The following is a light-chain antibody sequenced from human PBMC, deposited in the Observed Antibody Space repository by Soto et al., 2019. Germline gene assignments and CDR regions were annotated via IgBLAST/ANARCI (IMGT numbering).Light chain of an antibody. J-gene: IGKJ2*01. V-gene: IGKV1-27*01. CDR1: HLISNF. Sequence: DIQMTQSPSSLSASAGDNVTITCRASHLISNFFAWYQLRPGQPPRPLIYSATTLHSGVPSRFRGSGVGTDFTLTIPGLQPEDAGTYYCQSCRNVPYIFAQGTKVDIK. CDR2: SAT. CDR3: QSCRNVPYI.